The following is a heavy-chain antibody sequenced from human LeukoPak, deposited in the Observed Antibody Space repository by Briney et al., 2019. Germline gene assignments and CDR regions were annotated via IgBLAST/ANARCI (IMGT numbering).Heavy chain of an antibody. Sequence: PGGSLRLSCAASGFTFSGSAMHWVRQASGKRLEWVGRIRSKANSYATAYAASVKGRFTISRDDSKNTAYLQMNSLKTEDTAAYYCTSFTESLGRTYCSSTSCKGYWGQGTLVTVSS. CDR1: GFTFSGSA. V-gene: IGHV3-73*01. CDR3: TSFTESLGRTYCSSTSCKGY. J-gene: IGHJ4*02. CDR2: IRSKANSYAT. D-gene: IGHD2-2*01.